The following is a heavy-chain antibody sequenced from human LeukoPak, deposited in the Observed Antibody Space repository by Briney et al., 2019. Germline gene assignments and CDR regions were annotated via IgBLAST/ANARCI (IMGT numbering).Heavy chain of an antibody. CDR1: GFTFGSYA. Sequence: PGGSLRLSCAASGFTFGSYAIYWVRQAPGKGPEWVSGISGSGGITYFADSVKGRFIISRDNSKNTVYQQINNPRAEDTALYYCAKTRAGNSSGRDPGWPMDYWGQGTLVTVSS. D-gene: IGHD3-22*01. CDR2: ISGSGGIT. CDR3: AKTRAGNSSGRDPGWPMDY. J-gene: IGHJ4*02. V-gene: IGHV3-23*01.